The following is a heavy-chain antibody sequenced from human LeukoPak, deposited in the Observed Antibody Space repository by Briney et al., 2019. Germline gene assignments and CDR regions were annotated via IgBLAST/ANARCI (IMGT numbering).Heavy chain of an antibody. CDR3: ARDPTVTRDDYYYYYMDV. CDR1: GFTFSSYA. V-gene: IGHV3-30-3*01. Sequence: GRSLRLSCAASGFTFSSYAMHWVRQAPGKGLEWVAVISYDGSNKYYADSVKGRFTISRDNSKNTLYLQMNSLRAEDTAVYYCARDPTVTRDDYYYYYMDVWGKGTTVTVSS. CDR2: ISYDGSNK. J-gene: IGHJ6*03. D-gene: IGHD4-11*01.